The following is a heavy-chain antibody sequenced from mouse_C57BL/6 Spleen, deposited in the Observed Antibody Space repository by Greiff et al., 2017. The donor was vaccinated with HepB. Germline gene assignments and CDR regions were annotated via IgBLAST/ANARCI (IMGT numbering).Heavy chain of an antibody. CDR2: INPYNGGT. J-gene: IGHJ1*03. CDR1: GYTFTDYY. Sequence: EVQLQQSGPVLVKPGASVKMSCKASGYTFTDYYMNWVKQSHGKSLEWIGVINPYNGGTSYNQKFKGKATLTVDKSSSTAYMELNSLTSEDSAVYYCARCRGTNGYFDVWGTGTTVTVSS. V-gene: IGHV1-19*01. D-gene: IGHD4-1*01. CDR3: ARCRGTNGYFDV.